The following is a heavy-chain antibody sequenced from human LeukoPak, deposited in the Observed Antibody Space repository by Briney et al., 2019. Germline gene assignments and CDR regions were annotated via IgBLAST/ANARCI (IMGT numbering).Heavy chain of an antibody. J-gene: IGHJ4*02. Sequence: PGGSLRLSCAASGFTFSSFEMNWVRQAPGKGLEWISYISSLGNTIYYADSVKGRFTISRDNGKNSLYMQVNSLRAEDTAVYYCARGPHQDILSTYSLGLDYWGQGTLVTVSS. V-gene: IGHV3-48*03. CDR3: ARGPHQDILSTYSLGLDY. CDR1: GFTFSSFE. CDR2: ISSLGNTI. D-gene: IGHD2/OR15-2a*01.